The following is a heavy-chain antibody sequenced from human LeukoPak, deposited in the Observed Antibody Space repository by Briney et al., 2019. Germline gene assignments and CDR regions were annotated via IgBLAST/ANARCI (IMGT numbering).Heavy chain of an antibody. J-gene: IGHJ5*02. CDR3: ARRYDFWSGYYGWFDP. Sequence: GGSLRLSCAASGFTYNNYYMSWIRRAPEKGLEWISYISISGYSTYYADSVKRRFTIYRDNAKNSLYLQMNNLRPEDTAFYYCARRYDFWSGYYGWFDPWGQGTLVTVSS. CDR2: ISISGYST. D-gene: IGHD3-3*01. CDR1: GFTYNNYY. V-gene: IGHV3-11*04.